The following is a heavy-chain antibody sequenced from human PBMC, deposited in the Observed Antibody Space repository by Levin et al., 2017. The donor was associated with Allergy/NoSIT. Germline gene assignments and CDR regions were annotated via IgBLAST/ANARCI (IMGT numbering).Heavy chain of an antibody. CDR2: ISPNSGHT. CDR3: ARDLGTGWYDNAFDI. V-gene: IGHV1-18*01. CDR1: GYTFRVYG. Sequence: ASVKVSCKASGYTFRVYGIIWVRQAPGEGLEWLGWISPNSGHTKVSHKVQGRVTMTTDTSTTTAYLDIRSLTSDDTAVYYCARDLGTGWYDNAFDIWGQGTLVSVSS. J-gene: IGHJ3*02. D-gene: IGHD6-19*01.